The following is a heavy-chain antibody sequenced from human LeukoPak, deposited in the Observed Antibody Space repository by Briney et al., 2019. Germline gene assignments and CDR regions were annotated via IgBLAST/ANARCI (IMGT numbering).Heavy chain of an antibody. CDR3: TRGVPASSTYYYDY. J-gene: IGHJ4*02. CDR1: GFTVSNYY. CDR2: IYSGGYT. D-gene: IGHD6-13*01. V-gene: IGHV3-53*01. Sequence: GGSLRLSCAASGFTVSNYYMTWVRQAPGKGLEWVSVIYSGGYTYYADSVKGRFTISRDNSKNTLYLQMNGLRVEDTAVYYCTRGVPASSTYYYDYWGQGTLVTVSS.